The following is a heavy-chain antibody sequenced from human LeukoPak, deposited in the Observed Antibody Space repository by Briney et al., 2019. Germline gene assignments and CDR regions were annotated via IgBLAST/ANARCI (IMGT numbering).Heavy chain of an antibody. CDR2: IYSSGYT. J-gene: IGHJ4*02. CDR3: ARGKHSVDS. Sequence: SETLSLTCTVSGGAIRSHYWNWIRQPAGKGLEWIGRIYSSGYTNDNPFLKSRITMSVDMSKNQFSLRLNSVTAADTAVYYCARGKHSVDSWGQGMLVTVSS. CDR1: GGAIRSHY. V-gene: IGHV4-4*07.